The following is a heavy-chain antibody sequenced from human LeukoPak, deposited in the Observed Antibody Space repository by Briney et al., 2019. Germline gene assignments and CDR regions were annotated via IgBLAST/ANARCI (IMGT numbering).Heavy chain of an antibody. D-gene: IGHD3-10*01. Sequence: PSGTLSLTCAVPGGSISSTNWWTWVRQPPGKGLEWIGEIYHSGSANYNPSLKGRVTISVDKSSNQFSLKLSSVTAADTAVYYCARKVYYGSGNYDYWGQGTLVTVSS. CDR2: IYHSGSA. CDR1: GGSISSTNW. V-gene: IGHV4-4*02. J-gene: IGHJ4*02. CDR3: ARKVYYGSGNYDY.